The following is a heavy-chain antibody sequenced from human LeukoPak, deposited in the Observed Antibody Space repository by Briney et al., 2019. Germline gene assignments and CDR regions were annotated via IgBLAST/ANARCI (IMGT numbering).Heavy chain of an antibody. CDR2: IYYSGST. CDR1: GGSISGHY. D-gene: IGHD1-14*01. J-gene: IGHJ6*03. CDR3: ARAPQNYYMDV. V-gene: IGHV4-59*11. Sequence: SETLSVTCTVSGGSISGHYWSWIRQPPGKGLEWIGHIYYSGSTSYNPSLRSRVTMSVGTSKTQFSLNLSSVTAADTAVYYCARAPQNYYMDVWSKGTTVTAAS.